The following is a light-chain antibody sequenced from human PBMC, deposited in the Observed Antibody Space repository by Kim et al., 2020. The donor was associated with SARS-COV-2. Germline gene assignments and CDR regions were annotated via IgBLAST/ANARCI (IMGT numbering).Light chain of an antibody. CDR2: VNSDGRH. CDR3: QSWGPGIRV. J-gene: IGLJ3*02. CDR1: SEYCGYA. V-gene: IGLV4-69*02. Sequence: ASVKRTVTLNSEYCGYAIAWHQQQPRKGPRYLMKVNSDGRHSKGDGIPDRFSGSGSGAERYLTISSLQSEDVADYYCQSWGPGIRVFGGGTKLTVL.